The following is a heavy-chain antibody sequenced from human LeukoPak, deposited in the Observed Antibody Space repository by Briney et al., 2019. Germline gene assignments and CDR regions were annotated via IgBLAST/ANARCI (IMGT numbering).Heavy chain of an antibody. CDR2: IYTSGST. D-gene: IGHD2-15*01. CDR1: GGSISSYY. Sequence: SETLSLTCTVSGGSISSYYWSWIRQPAGKGLEWIGRIYTSGSTNYNPSLKSRVTMSVDTSKNQFSLKLSSVTAADTAVYYCARGGYCSGGSCYSDSDYRGQGTLVTVSS. J-gene: IGHJ4*02. CDR3: ARGGYCSGGSCYSDSDY. V-gene: IGHV4-4*07.